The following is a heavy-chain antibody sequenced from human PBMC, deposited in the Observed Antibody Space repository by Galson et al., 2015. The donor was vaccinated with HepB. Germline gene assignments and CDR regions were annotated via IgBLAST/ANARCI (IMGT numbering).Heavy chain of an antibody. CDR3: ARLRGGNRSWALDY. CDR2: IYPGDSDT. J-gene: IGHJ4*02. D-gene: IGHD6-13*01. Sequence: SGAEVTKPGESLKISCKGSGYSFTSSWIGWGRQMPGKGLEWMGIIYPGDSDTRYSPSFQRQVITSADKSISTAYLQWSSLKASDTAMYYCARLRGGNRSWALDYWGQGTLVTVSS. CDR1: GYSFTSSW. V-gene: IGHV5-51*03.